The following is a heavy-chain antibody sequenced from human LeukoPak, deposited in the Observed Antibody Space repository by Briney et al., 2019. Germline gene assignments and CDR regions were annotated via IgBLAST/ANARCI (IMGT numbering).Heavy chain of an antibody. V-gene: IGHV4-4*07. CDR1: GGSISSYY. D-gene: IGHD4-11*01. J-gene: IGHJ6*03. Sequence: SETLSLTCTVSGGSISSYYWSWIRQPAGKALEWIGRISSSGNTHYNPSLKSRVTMSVDTSKNQFSLKLSSVTAADTAVYYCARHNRGDDYPYYYYYMDVWGKGTTVTVSS. CDR2: ISSSGNT. CDR3: ARHNRGDDYPYYYYYMDV.